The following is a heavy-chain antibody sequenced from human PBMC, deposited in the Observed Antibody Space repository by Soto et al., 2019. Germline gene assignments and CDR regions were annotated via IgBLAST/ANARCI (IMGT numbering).Heavy chain of an antibody. CDR3: TRGLASGDY. D-gene: IGHD6-6*01. J-gene: IGHJ4*02. Sequence: QVQLVQPGAEVKKPGASVKFSCKASGYIFTNFYIHWVRQAPGQGLEWIGIINPNGGSTNYAQNFQVSVTMTRDTSTSTVYMDLSSLRSEDTAVYYCTRGLASGDYWGQGTLITVSS. CDR1: GYIFTNFY. V-gene: IGHV1-46*03. CDR2: INPNGGST.